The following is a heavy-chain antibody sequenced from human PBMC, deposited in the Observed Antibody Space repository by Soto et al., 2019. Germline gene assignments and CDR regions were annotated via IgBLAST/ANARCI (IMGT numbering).Heavy chain of an antibody. CDR1: GGSISSYY. J-gene: IGHJ4*02. CDR3: ARLKRREYFDY. CDR2: IYYSGST. Sequence: PSETLSLTCTVSGGSISSYYWSWIRQPPGKGLEWIGYIYYSGSTNYNPSLKSRVTISVDTSKNQFSLKLSSVTAADTAVYYCARLKRREYFDYWGQGTLVTVSS. V-gene: IGHV4-59*01.